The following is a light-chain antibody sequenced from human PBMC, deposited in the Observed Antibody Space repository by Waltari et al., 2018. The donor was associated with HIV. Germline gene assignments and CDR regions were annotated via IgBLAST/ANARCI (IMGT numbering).Light chain of an antibody. J-gene: IGKJ2*01. CDR3: QQYIDYPYA. Sequence: DIQMTQSPSTLSASVGDRVTITCRASQSISSWLAWYQQKPGKAPNLLIYNASSLESGVPSRFSGSGSRTEFTLTISSLQPDDFATYYCQQYIDYPYAFGQGTKLEIK. CDR2: NAS. CDR1: QSISSW. V-gene: IGKV1-5*03.